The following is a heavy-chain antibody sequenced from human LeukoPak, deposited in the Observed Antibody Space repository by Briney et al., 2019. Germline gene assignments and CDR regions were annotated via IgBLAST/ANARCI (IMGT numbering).Heavy chain of an antibody. V-gene: IGHV3-23*01. CDR3: ATNSGSYSRDY. Sequence: GFTXXXYWMHWVRQAPGKGLEWVSAISGSGGSTYYADSVKGRFTISRDNSKNTLYLQMNSLRAEDTAVYYCATNSGSYSRDYWGQGTLVTVSS. CDR1: GFTXXXYW. CDR2: ISGSGGST. D-gene: IGHD1-26*01. J-gene: IGHJ4*02.